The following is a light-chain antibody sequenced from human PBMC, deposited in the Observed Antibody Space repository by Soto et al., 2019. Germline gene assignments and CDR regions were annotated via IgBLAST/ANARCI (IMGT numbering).Light chain of an antibody. CDR1: QSVDASY. CDR3: QQYGSSPPWT. Sequence: DIVLTQSPGTLALSPGERATLSCRASQSVDASYVAWYQQKPGQAPRLLIYGASDRATGIPDRFSGRGSGTDFPLTISRLEPEDFAVYYCQQYGSSPPWTFGQGTKVEIK. CDR2: GAS. V-gene: IGKV3-20*01. J-gene: IGKJ1*01.